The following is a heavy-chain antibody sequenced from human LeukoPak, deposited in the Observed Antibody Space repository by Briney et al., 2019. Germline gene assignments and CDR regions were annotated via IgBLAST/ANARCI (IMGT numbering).Heavy chain of an antibody. CDR1: GGTFSSYA. Sequence: SVKVSCKASGGTFSSYAISWVRQAPGQGLEWMGGIIPIFGTANYAQKFQGRVTITTDESTSTAYMELSSLRSEDTAVYYCAREIMVRGVIIYFDYRGQGTLVTVSS. V-gene: IGHV1-69*05. D-gene: IGHD3-10*01. CDR2: IIPIFGTA. J-gene: IGHJ4*02. CDR3: AREIMVRGVIIYFDY.